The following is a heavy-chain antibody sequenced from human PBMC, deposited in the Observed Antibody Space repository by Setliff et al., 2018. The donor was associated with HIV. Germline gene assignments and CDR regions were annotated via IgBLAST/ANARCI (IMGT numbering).Heavy chain of an antibody. V-gene: IGHV1-69*13. D-gene: IGHD3-3*01. CDR1: GGTLSSYV. J-gene: IGHJ6*03. Sequence: ASVKVSCKASGGTLSSYVVSWVRQAPGQGLEWMGGIIGIFDTPKYAQEFQGRVTITADESTNTAYMELRSLRSEDTAVYYCARGTPVGTIWNYYSYMDLWGKGTTVTVSS. CDR3: ARGTPVGTIWNYYSYMDL. CDR2: IIGIFDTP.